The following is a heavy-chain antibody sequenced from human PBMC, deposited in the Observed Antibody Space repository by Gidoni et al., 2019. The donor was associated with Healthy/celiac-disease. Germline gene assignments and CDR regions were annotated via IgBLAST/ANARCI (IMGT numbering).Heavy chain of an antibody. CDR2: IKQDGSEK. V-gene: IGHV3-7*01. D-gene: IGHD2-15*01. CDR3: AREATSAGLPYYGMDV. J-gene: IGHJ6*02. CDR1: GFTFSSYW. Sequence: EVQLVESGGGLVQPGGSLRLSCAASGFTFSSYWMSWVRQAPGKGLEWVANIKQDGSEKYYVDSVKGRFTIPRDNAKNSLYLQMNSLRAEDTAVYYCAREATSAGLPYYGMDVWGQGTTVTVSS.